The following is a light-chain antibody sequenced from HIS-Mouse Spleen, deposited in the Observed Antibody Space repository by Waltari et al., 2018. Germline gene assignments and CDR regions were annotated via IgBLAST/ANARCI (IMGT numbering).Light chain of an antibody. CDR3: AAWDDSLSGPV. CDR1: SSNIGSNY. CDR2: RNN. J-gene: IGLJ3*02. Sequence: QSVLTQPPSASGTPGQRVTISCSGSSSNIGSNYVYWYQPLPGTAPKLLIHRNNQRPSGVPDRFSGSKSGTSASLAISGLRSEDEADYYCAAWDDSLSGPVFGGGTKLTVL. V-gene: IGLV1-47*01.